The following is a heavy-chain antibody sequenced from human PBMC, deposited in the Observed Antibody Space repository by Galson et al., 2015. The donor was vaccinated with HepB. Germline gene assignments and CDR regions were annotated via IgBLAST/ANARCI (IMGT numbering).Heavy chain of an antibody. V-gene: IGHV3-15*07. J-gene: IGHJ5*02. CDR1: GFTFSNAW. CDR3: TTRVHRP. Sequence: SLRLSCAASGFTFSNAWMNWVRQAPGKGLEWVGRIKSKTDGGITDYAAPVKGRFTISRDDSKNTLYLQMNSLKTEDTAVYYCTTRVHRPWGQGTLVTVSS. CDR2: IKSKTDGGIT. D-gene: IGHD4/OR15-4a*01.